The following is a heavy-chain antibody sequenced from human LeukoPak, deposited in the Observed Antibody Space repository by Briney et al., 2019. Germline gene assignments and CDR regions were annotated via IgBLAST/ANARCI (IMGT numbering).Heavy chain of an antibody. J-gene: IGHJ4*02. CDR3: ARAPLGTVTTRWYFDY. Sequence: SETLSLTCAVYGGSFSDYFWNWIRQTPGKGLEWIGEINHGGGTKYNPSLKSRATISVDTSKKQFSLNLTSVTAADTAVYYCARAPLGTVTTRWYFDYWGQGTLVTVSS. V-gene: IGHV4-34*01. CDR1: GGSFSDYF. D-gene: IGHD4-17*01. CDR2: INHGGGT.